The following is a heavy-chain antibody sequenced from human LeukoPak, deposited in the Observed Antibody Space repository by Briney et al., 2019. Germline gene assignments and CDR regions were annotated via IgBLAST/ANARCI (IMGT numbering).Heavy chain of an antibody. J-gene: IGHJ5*02. V-gene: IGHV4-31*03. CDR3: ARYSYGYDWFDP. CDR2: IYYSGST. Sequence: SETLSLTCTVSGGSISSGVYYWSWIRQHPGKGLEWIGYIYYSGSTYYNPSLKSRVTISVDTSKNQFSLKLSSVTAADTAVYYCARYSYGYDWFDPWGQGTLVTVSS. CDR1: GGSISSGVYY. D-gene: IGHD5-18*01.